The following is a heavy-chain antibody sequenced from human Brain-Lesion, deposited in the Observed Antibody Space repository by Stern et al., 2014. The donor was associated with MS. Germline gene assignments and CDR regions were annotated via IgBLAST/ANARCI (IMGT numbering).Heavy chain of an antibody. V-gene: IGHV4-39*02. CDR2: IFYTGST. D-gene: IGHD6-19*01. Sequence: QLVESGPGLVKPSETLSLTCTVSGGSIGRSSYYWGWIRQPPGKGLEWIGNIFYTGSTFYDPSLKSRVTISVATSNNHFSLSLTSVTAADTAVYYCARGAGVFDSWGQGTLVTVSP. J-gene: IGHJ4*02. CDR1: GGSIGRSSYY. CDR3: ARGAGVFDS.